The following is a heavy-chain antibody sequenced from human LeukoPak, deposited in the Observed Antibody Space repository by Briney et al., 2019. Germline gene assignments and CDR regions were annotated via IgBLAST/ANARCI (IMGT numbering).Heavy chain of an antibody. D-gene: IGHD5-12*01. V-gene: IGHV3-43*02. CDR1: GFTFDDYA. CDR2: ISADGGST. J-gene: IGHJ4*02. CDR3: AKGKGSDYTFDY. Sequence: QPGGSLRLSCAGSGFTFDDYAIHWVRQGPGKGLEWVSLISADGGSTYYADSVKGRFTISRDNSKNSLYLQMNSLRTEDTALYYCAKGKGSDYTFDYWGQGTLVTVSS.